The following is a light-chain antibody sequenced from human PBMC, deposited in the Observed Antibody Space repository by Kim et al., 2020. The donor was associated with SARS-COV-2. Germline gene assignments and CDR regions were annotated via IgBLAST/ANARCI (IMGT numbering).Light chain of an antibody. J-gene: IGLJ2*01. Sequence: TISCTGTSSDVGGYNYVSWYQQHPGKAPKLMIYDVRDRHSGVSNRFSGSKSGNTASLTISGLQAEDEADYYCSSYTSSTSTTLYVLFGGGTKLTVL. CDR2: DVR. CDR3: SSYTSSTSTTLYVL. V-gene: IGLV2-14*03. CDR1: SSDVGGYNY.